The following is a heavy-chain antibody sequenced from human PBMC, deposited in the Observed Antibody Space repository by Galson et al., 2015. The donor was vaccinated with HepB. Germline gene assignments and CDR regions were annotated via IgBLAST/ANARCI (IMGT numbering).Heavy chain of an antibody. D-gene: IGHD6-19*01. Sequence: SLRLSCAASGFTFSSYAMHWVRQAPGKGLEYFSAIDSNGGSTYYADSVKGRFTISRDNSKNTLYLQMSSLRAEDTAVYYCVKDGIALARPFDYWGQGTLVTVSS. V-gene: IGHV3-64D*06. CDR2: IDSNGGST. CDR3: VKDGIALARPFDY. CDR1: GFTFSSYA. J-gene: IGHJ4*02.